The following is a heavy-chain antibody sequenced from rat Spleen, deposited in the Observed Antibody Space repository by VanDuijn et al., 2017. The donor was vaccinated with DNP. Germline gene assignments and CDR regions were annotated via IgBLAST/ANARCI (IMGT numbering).Heavy chain of an antibody. Sequence: EVQLVESGGDLVQPGRSLKLFCAASGFTFSDYYMAWIRQAPTMGPEWVAYIRYDGGSTKYGDSVKGRFTITRDNAKNTLYQIMISLRSEDMATYYCARWNAGHFDYWGQGVMVPVSA. V-gene: IGHV5-22*01. CDR3: ARWNAGHFDY. D-gene: IGHD4-1*01. CDR1: GFTFSDYY. J-gene: IGHJ2*01. CDR2: IRYDGGST.